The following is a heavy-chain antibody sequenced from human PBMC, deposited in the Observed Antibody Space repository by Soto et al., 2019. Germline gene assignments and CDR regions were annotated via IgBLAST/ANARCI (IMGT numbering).Heavy chain of an antibody. V-gene: IGHV3-23*01. CDR3: AKDEYYDFWSGYYKSLKDV. Sequence: PGGSLRLSCAASGFTFSSYAMSWVRQAPGKGLEWVSAISGSGGSTYYADSVKGRFTISRDNSKNTLYLQMNSLRAEDTAVYYCAKDEYYDFWSGYYKSLKDVWGQGTTVTVSS. D-gene: IGHD3-3*01. J-gene: IGHJ6*02. CDR2: ISGSGGST. CDR1: GFTFSSYA.